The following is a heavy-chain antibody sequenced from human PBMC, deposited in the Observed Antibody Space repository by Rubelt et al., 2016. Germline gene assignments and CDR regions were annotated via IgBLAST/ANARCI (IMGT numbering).Heavy chain of an antibody. J-gene: IGHJ4*02. Sequence: VQLVESGGGLVQPGRSLRLSCAASGFTFSSYAMSWVRQAPGKGLEWVAVMWYDGSNKYYADSGKGGVTISRDNSKNTLYLQMNSLRAEDTAVYYCASLSSAGNEGDYWGQGTLVTVSS. CDR2: MWYDGSNK. V-gene: IGHV3-33*08. CDR1: GFTFSSYA. D-gene: IGHD6-19*01. CDR3: ASLSSAGNEGDY.